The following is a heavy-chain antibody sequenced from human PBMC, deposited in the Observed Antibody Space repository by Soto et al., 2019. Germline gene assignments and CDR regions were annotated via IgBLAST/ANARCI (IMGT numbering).Heavy chain of an antibody. J-gene: IGHJ3*02. V-gene: IGHV3-11*01. D-gene: IGHD3-3*01. Sequence: GGSLRLSCAASGFTFSDYYMSWIRQAPGKGLEWVSYISSSGSTIYYADSVKGRFTISRDNAKNSLYLQMNSLRAEDTAVYYCARSATKENYDFWSGYYPNAFDIWGQGTMVTVSS. CDR3: ARSATKENYDFWSGYYPNAFDI. CDR2: ISSSGSTI. CDR1: GFTFSDYY.